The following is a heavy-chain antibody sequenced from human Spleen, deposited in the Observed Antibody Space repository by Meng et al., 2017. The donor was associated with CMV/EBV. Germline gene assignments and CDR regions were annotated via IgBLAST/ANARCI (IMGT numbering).Heavy chain of an antibody. Sequence: TFSSRSRMWVRQAPGQGLEWMGGITPAFETADYAQKFRDRVTISTDDSATTAYMEMSSLGYEDTAVYFCARGPRITVGGVIIWPLEDWGQGTLVTVSS. CDR3: ARGPRITVGGVIIWPLED. CDR2: ITPAFETA. J-gene: IGHJ4*02. D-gene: IGHD3-16*02. CDR1: TFSSRS. V-gene: IGHV1-69*05.